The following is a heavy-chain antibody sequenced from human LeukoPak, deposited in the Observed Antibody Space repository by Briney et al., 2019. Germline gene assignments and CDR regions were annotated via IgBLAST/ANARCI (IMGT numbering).Heavy chain of an antibody. Sequence: PGGTLRLSCGASGFTFSSYGMRWVRQAPGKGLEWVSAISGSGGSTYYADSVKGRFTISRDNSKNTLYLQMNSLRAEDTAVYYCARASYRYFDYWGQGTLVTVSS. J-gene: IGHJ4*02. D-gene: IGHD1-26*01. CDR2: ISGSGGST. CDR1: GFTFSSYG. CDR3: ARASYRYFDY. V-gene: IGHV3-23*01.